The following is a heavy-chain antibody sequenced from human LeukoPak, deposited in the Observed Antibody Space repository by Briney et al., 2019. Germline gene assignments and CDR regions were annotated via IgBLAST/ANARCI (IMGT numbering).Heavy chain of an antibody. CDR2: IGTAGDT. CDR1: GFTFSSYD. Sequence: GGSLRLSCAASGFTFSSYDMHRVRQATGKGLEWVSAIGTAGDTYYPGSVKGRFTISRENAKNSLYLQMNSLGAGDTAVYYCARGGRGGAFDIWGQGTMVTVSS. D-gene: IGHD3-16*01. J-gene: IGHJ3*02. V-gene: IGHV3-13*01. CDR3: ARGGRGGAFDI.